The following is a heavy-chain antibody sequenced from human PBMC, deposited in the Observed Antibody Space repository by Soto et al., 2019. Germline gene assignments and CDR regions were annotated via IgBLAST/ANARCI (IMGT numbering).Heavy chain of an antibody. D-gene: IGHD6-19*01. CDR1: GFTFSSYA. J-gene: IGHJ4*02. Sequence: QVQLVESGGGVVQPGRSLRLFCAASGFTFSSYAMHWVRQAPGKGLEWVAVISYDGSSKYYADSVQGRFTISRDNSENALYLQMNTLRAEDTAVYYCARDVSVAGTDFDYWGQGTLVTVSS. CDR2: ISYDGSSK. V-gene: IGHV3-30-3*01. CDR3: ARDVSVAGTDFDY.